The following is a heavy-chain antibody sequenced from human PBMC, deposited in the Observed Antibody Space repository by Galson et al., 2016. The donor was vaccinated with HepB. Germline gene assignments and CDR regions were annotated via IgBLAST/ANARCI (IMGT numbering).Heavy chain of an antibody. Sequence: SLRLSCAASGFTFRNYALSWLRRAPGKGLEWVSHIAGPAPNTDYADSVRGRFSISRDNSRDTLYVQMASLTAEDSAIYYCPTWLPHRSDYWGQGTRVTVPS. J-gene: IGHJ4*02. CDR2: IAGPAPNT. D-gene: IGHD6-19*01. CDR3: PTWLPHRSDY. CDR1: GFTFRNYA. V-gene: IGHV3-23*01.